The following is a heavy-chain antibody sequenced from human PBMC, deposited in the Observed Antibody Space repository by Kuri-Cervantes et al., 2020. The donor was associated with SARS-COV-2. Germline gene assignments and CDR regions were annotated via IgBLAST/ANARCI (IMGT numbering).Heavy chain of an antibody. Sequence: GGSLRLSCAVSGFTFRSYWMSWVRQAPGKGLEYVANINQDGSATYYVDSVKGRFTISRDNTESSLYLQMNSLRAEDTAVYYCVCDTNRVKVYWGQGTQVTVSS. V-gene: IGHV3-7*02. J-gene: IGHJ4*02. D-gene: IGHD5-18*01. CDR3: VCDTNRVKVY. CDR1: GFTFRSYW. CDR2: INQDGSAT.